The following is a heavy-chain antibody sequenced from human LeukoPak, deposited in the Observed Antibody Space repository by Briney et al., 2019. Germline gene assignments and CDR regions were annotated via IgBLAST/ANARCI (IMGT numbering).Heavy chain of an antibody. CDR3: ARARLALNVRFDP. CDR2: VFSSGTT. V-gene: IGHV4-61*02. J-gene: IGHJ5*02. Sequence: SHTVSLMCAVSGRPHSSGSFYWSWLRQPAARTLEWLERVFSSGTTTYYPSPKSRVSMSLDTAKTQFSLRLTSVTAADAAVYFCARARLALNVRFDPWGQGTLVTVSS. CDR1: GRPHSSGSFY. D-gene: IGHD2-15*01.